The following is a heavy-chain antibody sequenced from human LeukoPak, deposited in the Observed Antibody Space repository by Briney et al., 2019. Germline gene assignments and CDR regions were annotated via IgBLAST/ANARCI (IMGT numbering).Heavy chain of an antibody. CDR1: GYTFTGYY. D-gene: IGHD6-19*01. Sequence: GASVKVSCKASGYTFTGYYMHWVRQAPGQGLEWMGWINPNSGGTNYAQKFQGWVTMTRDTSISTAYMELSSLRSEDTAVYYCATDPGAVAGTGRYFDYWGQGTLVTVSS. CDR3: ATDPGAVAGTGRYFDY. J-gene: IGHJ4*02. V-gene: IGHV1-2*04. CDR2: INPNSGGT.